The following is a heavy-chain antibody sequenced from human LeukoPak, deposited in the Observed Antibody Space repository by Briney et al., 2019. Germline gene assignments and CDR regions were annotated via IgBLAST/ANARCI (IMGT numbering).Heavy chain of an antibody. CDR1: GGSISSSSYY. J-gene: IGHJ6*02. CDR3: ASPATDYDFWSGYPAFMDV. D-gene: IGHD3-3*01. Sequence: SETLSLTCTVSGGSISSSSYYWGWIRQPPGKGLEWIVGIYYSGSTYYNPSLKSRVTISVDTSKNQFSLKLSSVTAADTAVYYCASPATDYDFWSGYPAFMDVWGQGTTVTVSS. V-gene: IGHV4-39*01. CDR2: IYYSGST.